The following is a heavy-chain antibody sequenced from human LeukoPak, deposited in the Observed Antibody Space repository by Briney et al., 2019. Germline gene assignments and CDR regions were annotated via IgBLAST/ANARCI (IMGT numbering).Heavy chain of an antibody. V-gene: IGHV4-34*01. CDR2: INHSGST. CDR1: GGSFSGYY. J-gene: IGHJ4*02. D-gene: IGHD6-13*01. Sequence: SETLSLTCAVYGGSFSGYYWSWIRQPPGKGLEWIGEINHSGSTNYNPSLKSRVTISVDTSKNQFSLKLSSVTAVDTAVYYCARGVRDSSSWYRRRYYFDYWGQGTLVTVSS. CDR3: ARGVRDSSSWYRRRYYFDY.